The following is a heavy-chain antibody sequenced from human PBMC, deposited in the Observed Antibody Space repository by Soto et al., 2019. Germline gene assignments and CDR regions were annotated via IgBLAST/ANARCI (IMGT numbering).Heavy chain of an antibody. D-gene: IGHD3-16*02. J-gene: IGHJ3*02. CDR2: LNAGNRNT. CDR3: ARGYDYVWGSYRSDAFDI. CDR1: GYTFTNYA. Sequence: GASVKVSCKASGYTFTNYAIYWVRQAPGQRLEWMGWLNAGNRNTEYSQKFQGRIIMTKDTSANTAYMELSSLTSEDTAVYYCARGYDYVWGSYRSDAFDIWGQGTMVTVSS. V-gene: IGHV1-3*01.